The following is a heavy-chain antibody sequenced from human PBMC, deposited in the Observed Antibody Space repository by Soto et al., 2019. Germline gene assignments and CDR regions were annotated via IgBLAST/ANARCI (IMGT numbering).Heavy chain of an antibody. CDR2: FNPTSGST. V-gene: IGHV1-46*01. J-gene: IGHJ4*02. CDR3: ARDLAAGDY. Sequence: QVQLVQSGAEVKKPGASVKLSCKASGYTFINYYIHWVRQAPGQGLEWMGIFNPTSGSTNYAQMFQGRVTLTMDTSTRTVYMELSSLRFDDTAVYYCARDLAAGDYWGQGTLVTVSS. CDR1: GYTFINYY. D-gene: IGHD6-13*01.